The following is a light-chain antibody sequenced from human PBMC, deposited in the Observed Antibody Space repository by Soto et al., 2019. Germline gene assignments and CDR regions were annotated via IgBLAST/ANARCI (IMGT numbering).Light chain of an antibody. V-gene: IGKV3-15*01. CDR2: GAS. J-gene: IGKJ4*01. CDR1: QSVTIN. CDR3: QPYNNWPLT. Sequence: EIVMTQSPATLSVSPGEGATLSCRASQSVTINYLAWYQQKPGQAPRLLVYGASTRATGVPTRFSGSRSGAEFTLTINSLQSEDFAVYYCQPYNNWPLTFGGGTKVDI.